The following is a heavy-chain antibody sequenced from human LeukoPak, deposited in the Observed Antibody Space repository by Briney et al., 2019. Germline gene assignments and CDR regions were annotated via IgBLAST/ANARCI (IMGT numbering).Heavy chain of an antibody. CDR2: ISAYNGNT. V-gene: IGHV1-18*01. D-gene: IGHD2-2*01. CDR1: GYTFTSYG. CDR3: ARDDIVVVPAARPNWFDP. Sequence: GASVKASCKASGYTFTSYGISWVRQAPGQGLEWMGWISAYNGNTNYAQKLQGRVTMTTGTSTSTAYMELRSLRSDDTAVYYCARDDIVVVPAARPNWFDPWGQGTLVTVSS. J-gene: IGHJ5*02.